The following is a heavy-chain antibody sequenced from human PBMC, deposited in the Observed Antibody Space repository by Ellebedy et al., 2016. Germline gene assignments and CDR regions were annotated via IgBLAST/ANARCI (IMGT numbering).Heavy chain of an antibody. J-gene: IGHJ4*02. CDR3: ARIMRLGGPLDY. Sequence: ASVKVSCXASGYTFTSYYMHWVRQAPGQGLEWMGIINPSGGSTSYAQKFQGRVTMTRDTSTSTVYMELGSLRSDDTAVYYCARIMRLGGPLDYWGLGTLVTVSS. CDR2: INPSGGST. D-gene: IGHD3-16*01. CDR1: GYTFTSYY. V-gene: IGHV1-46*01.